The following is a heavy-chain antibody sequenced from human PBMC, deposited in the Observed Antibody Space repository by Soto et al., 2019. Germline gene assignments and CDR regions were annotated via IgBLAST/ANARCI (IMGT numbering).Heavy chain of an antibody. D-gene: IGHD1-26*01. CDR2: ISYDGSNK. J-gene: IGHJ4*02. Sequence: QVPLVASGGGVVQPGRSLRLSCAASGFTFSSYGMHWVRRAPGKGLEWGAVISYDGSNKYYADYVKGRFTISRDNSKNTLYLQMNSLRAEDTAVYYCARRGGSYLDYWGQGTLVTVSS. CDR3: ARRGGSYLDY. CDR1: GFTFSSYG. V-gene: IGHV3-30*03.